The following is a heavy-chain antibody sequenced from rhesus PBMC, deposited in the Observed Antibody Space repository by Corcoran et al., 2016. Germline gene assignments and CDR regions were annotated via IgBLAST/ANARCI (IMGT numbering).Heavy chain of an antibody. V-gene: IGHV4S11*01. D-gene: IGHD6-31*01. CDR2: IYGNGNDV. CDR3: AKILAAGSFDY. J-gene: IGHJ4*01. Sequence: QVQLQESGPGLVNPLETLSLTCAVSGDSMGTTYWTLVRPPPGKGLEWIGYIYGNGNDVSYTSSLKSRVTLSVDTSKNQFSLKVHSVTAADTAVYYCAKILAAGSFDYWGQGVLVTVSS. CDR1: GDSMGTTY.